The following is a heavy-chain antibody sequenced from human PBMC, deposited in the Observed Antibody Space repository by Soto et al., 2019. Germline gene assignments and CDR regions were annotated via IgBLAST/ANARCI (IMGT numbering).Heavy chain of an antibody. CDR1: GFSPTSYA. CDR2: ISADTGEP. D-gene: IGHD2-21*01. Sequence: QVQLVQSGAEVKRPGASVKISCKASGFSPTSYAFSWVRRAPGKGLEWMGLISADTGEPRYAQKFQGRVAMNTDTSTRTAYMELRGLTSDDTAVYYCGVSAGLDFWGQGTRVSVSS. J-gene: IGHJ4*02. CDR3: GVSAGLDF. V-gene: IGHV1-18*01.